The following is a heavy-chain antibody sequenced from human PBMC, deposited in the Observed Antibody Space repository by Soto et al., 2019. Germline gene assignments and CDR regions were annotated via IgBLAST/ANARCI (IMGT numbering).Heavy chain of an antibody. CDR2: FDPEDGET. J-gene: IGHJ4*02. CDR1: GYTLTELS. Sequence: ASVKVSCKVSGYTLTELSMHWVRQAPGKGLEWMGGFDPEDGETIYAQKFQGRVTMTEDTSTDTAYMELSSLRSEDTAVYYCATGTYYDFWSGYGHWGQGTLVTVSS. CDR3: ATGTYYDFWSGYGH. D-gene: IGHD3-3*01. V-gene: IGHV1-24*01.